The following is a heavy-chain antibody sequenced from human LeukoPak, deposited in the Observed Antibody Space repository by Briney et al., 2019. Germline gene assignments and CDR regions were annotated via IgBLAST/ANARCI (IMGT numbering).Heavy chain of an antibody. J-gene: IGHJ4*02. D-gene: IGHD1-1*01. V-gene: IGHV4-38-2*02. CDR1: GYSISSGYY. Sequence: PSETLSLTCTVSGYSISSGYYWGWIRQPPGKGLEWIGSIYHSGSTYYNPSLKSRVTISVDTSKNQFSLKLSSVTAADTAVYYRARGTNYFDYWGQGTLVTVSS. CDR3: ARGTNYFDY. CDR2: IYHSGST.